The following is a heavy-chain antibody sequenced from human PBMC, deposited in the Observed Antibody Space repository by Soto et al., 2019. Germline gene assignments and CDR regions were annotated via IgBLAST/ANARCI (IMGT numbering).Heavy chain of an antibody. CDR2: ISSSGTTI. Sequence: QVQVVESGGGLVKPGGSLRLSCAASGFTFNDYYMTWIRQAPGKGLEWVSYISSSGTTIDYADSVKGRFTISRDNAKDLMFLEMNSLRAEETAVYYCARGEGKSWIDPWGEVTLVIVSS. V-gene: IGHV3-11*01. CDR1: GFTFNDYY. J-gene: IGHJ5*02. CDR3: ARGEGKSWIDP.